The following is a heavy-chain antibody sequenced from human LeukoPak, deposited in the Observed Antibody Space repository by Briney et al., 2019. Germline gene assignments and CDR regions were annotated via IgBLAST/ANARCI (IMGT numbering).Heavy chain of an antibody. V-gene: IGHV1-18*01. CDR3: ARDWAGVVPMEPRFDY. CDR1: GYTFTSYG. Sequence: ASVKVSCKASGYTFTSYGISWVRQAPGQGLEWMGWISAYNGNTNYAQKLQGRVTMTTDTSTSTAYMELRSLRSDDTAVYYCARDWAGVVPMEPRFDYWGLGTLVTVSS. D-gene: IGHD2-15*01. CDR2: ISAYNGNT. J-gene: IGHJ4*02.